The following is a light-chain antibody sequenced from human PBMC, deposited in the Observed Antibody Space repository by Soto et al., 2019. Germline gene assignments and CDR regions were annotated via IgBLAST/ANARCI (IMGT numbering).Light chain of an antibody. CDR2: EVS. Sequence: QSALTQPASVSGSPGQSITISCTGTSSDVGGYNYVSWYQQHPGKAPKLMIYEVSNRPSGVSNRVSGYKSGNTASLTISVLQAEDEADYYCSSYTSSSTYVFGTGTKLTVL. CDR3: SSYTSSSTYV. CDR1: SSDVGGYNY. J-gene: IGLJ1*01. V-gene: IGLV2-14*01.